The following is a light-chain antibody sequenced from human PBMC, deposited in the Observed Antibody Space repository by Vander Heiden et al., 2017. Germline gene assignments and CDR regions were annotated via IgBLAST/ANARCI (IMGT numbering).Light chain of an antibody. CDR1: ETLLHDNGYNY. Sequence: DIVLTQSPLSPPVTPGEPASISCRSSETLLHDNGYNYLNWFLQKPGQSPQLLIYLGSTRPSGVPGRFRGSGSGTDFTLQITSVEAEDVGIYFCRQVLQTPQTFGQGTKLEIE. CDR3: RQVLQTPQT. V-gene: IGKV2-28*01. J-gene: IGKJ2*01. CDR2: LGS.